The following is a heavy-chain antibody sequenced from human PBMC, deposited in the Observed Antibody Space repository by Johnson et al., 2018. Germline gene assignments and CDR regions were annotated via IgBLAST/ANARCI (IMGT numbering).Heavy chain of an antibody. CDR1: GFTFSRYA. V-gene: IGHV3-30-3*01. CDR2: LSYDGSNK. Sequence: QVQLVQSGGGVVQPGRSLRLSCAASGFTFSRYAMHWVRQAPGKGLEWVAVLSYDGSNKYYPDSVKGRFTISRDNAKNSLYLQMNSLRAEDTAVYYCARGSVGAMGAFDIWGQGTMVTVSS. D-gene: IGHD1-26*01. CDR3: ARGSVGAMGAFDI. J-gene: IGHJ3*02.